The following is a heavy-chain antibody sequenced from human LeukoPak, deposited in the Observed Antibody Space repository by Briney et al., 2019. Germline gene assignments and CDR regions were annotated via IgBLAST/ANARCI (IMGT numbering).Heavy chain of an antibody. CDR1: TGSISSYY. CDR3: ARLTMKNYYFDY. CDR2: IYYSGST. V-gene: IGHV4-59*01. J-gene: IGHJ4*02. Sequence: PSETLSLTCTVSTGSISSYYWSWIRQYPGKGLEWIAYIYYSGSTNYNPSLKSRVTISVDTSKNQFSLKLSSVTAADTAVYYCARLTMKNYYFDYWGQGTLVTVSS. D-gene: IGHD3-22*01.